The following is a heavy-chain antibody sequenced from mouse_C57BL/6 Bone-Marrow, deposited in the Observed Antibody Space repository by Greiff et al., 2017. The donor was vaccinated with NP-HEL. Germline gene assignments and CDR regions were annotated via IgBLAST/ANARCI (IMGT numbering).Heavy chain of an antibody. CDR3: TREYYGSSPWFAY. V-gene: IGHV1-5*01. CDR2: IYPGNSDT. J-gene: IGHJ3*01. Sequence: VHVKQSGTVLARPGASVKMSCKTSGYTFTSYWMHWVKQRPGQGLEWIGAIYPGNSDTSYNQKFKGKAKLTAVTSASTAYMELSSLTNEDSAVYYCTREYYGSSPWFAYWGQGTLVTVSA. D-gene: IGHD1-1*01. CDR1: GYTFTSYW.